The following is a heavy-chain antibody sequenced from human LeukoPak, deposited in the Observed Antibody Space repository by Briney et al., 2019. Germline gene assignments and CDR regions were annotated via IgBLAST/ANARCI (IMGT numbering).Heavy chain of an antibody. CDR2: IYPGDSDT. V-gene: IGHV5-51*01. CDR1: GYSFTSDW. J-gene: IGHJ4*02. CDR3: ARHKSYYDSSGYYQPLDY. Sequence: GESLKIFCKGSGYSFTSDWIAWVRPMPGKGLEWMGSIYPGDSDTRYSPSFQGQVTISVDKSISTAYLQWSSLKASDTAMYYCARHKSYYDSSGYYQPLDYWGQGTLVTVSS. D-gene: IGHD3-22*01.